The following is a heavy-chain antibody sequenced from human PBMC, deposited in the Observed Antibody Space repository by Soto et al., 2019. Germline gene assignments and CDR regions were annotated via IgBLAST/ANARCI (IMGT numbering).Heavy chain of an antibody. CDR2: IITIFGTA. V-gene: IGHV1-69*12. Sequence: QVQLVQSGAEVKKPGSSVKVSCKASGGTFSSYAISWVRQAPGQGLEWLGGIITIFGTANYAQKSQGRVTITADESTRTAYMELSSLRSADTAVYYCARHVPAAGYYYGMDVWGQGTTVTVSS. CDR3: ARHVPAAGYYYGMDV. J-gene: IGHJ6*02. D-gene: IGHD2-2*01. CDR1: GGTFSSYA.